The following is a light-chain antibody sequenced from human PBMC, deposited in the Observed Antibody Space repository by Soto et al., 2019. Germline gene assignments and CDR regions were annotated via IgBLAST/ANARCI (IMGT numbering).Light chain of an antibody. CDR1: ESVSSN. CDR3: QQYNKWPLT. J-gene: IGKJ4*01. V-gene: IGKV3-15*01. CDR2: GAS. Sequence: EIVMTQSPATLSVSQGARATLSCRASESVSSNLAWYQQKPGQAPRLLIYGASTRATGVPARFSGSGSGTEFTLTISSLQSEDFAVFYCQQYNKWPLTFGGGTKVELK.